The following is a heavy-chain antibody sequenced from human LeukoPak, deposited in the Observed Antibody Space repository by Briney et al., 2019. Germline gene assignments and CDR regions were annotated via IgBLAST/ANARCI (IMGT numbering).Heavy chain of an antibody. CDR2: ISSSGSTI. V-gene: IGHV3-11*01. CDR1: GFTFSDYY. CDR3: ARRRERGIVGGTSPHY. D-gene: IGHD1-26*01. Sequence: GGSLRLSCAASGFTFSDYYMSWIRQAPGKGLEWVSYISSSGSTIYSADSVKGRFTISRDNAKNSLYLQMNSLRAEDTAVYCCARRRERGIVGGTSPHYWGQGTLVTVSS. J-gene: IGHJ4*02.